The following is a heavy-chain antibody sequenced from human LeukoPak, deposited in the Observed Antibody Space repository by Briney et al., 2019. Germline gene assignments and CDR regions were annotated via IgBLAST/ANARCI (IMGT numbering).Heavy chain of an antibody. CDR3: ARRYFDWFVHYYMDV. Sequence: SETLSLTCAVYGGSFSGYYWSWIRQPPGKGLEWIGEINHSGSTNYNPSLKSRVTISVDTSKNQFSLKLSSVTAADTAVYYCARRYFDWFVHYYMDVWGKGTTVTISS. CDR1: GGSFSGYY. D-gene: IGHD3-9*01. CDR2: INHSGST. J-gene: IGHJ6*03. V-gene: IGHV4-34*01.